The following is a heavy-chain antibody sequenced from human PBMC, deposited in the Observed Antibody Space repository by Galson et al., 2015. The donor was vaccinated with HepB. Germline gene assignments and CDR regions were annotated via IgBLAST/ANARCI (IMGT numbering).Heavy chain of an antibody. V-gene: IGHV4-30-2*01. CDR2: IYHSGRT. CDR1: GGSISSGGYS. Sequence: LSLTCAVSGGSISSGGYSWSWIRQPPGKGLEWIGYIYHSGRTYYNPSLKSRVTMSMDTSKNQFSLKLTSVTAADTAVYYCARDRKTGWFDPWGQGTLVAVSS. J-gene: IGHJ5*02. CDR3: ARDRKTGWFDP.